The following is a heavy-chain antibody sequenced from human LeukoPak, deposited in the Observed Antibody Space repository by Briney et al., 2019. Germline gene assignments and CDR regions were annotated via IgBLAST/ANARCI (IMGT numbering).Heavy chain of an antibody. D-gene: IGHD3-16*01. CDR2: IGTAGDT. CDR3: ARGVVSGRGRTHFDY. J-gene: IGHJ4*02. V-gene: IGHV3-13*01. Sequence: GGSLRLSCAASGFTLSSYDMHWVRQATGKGLEWVSAIGTAGDTYYPGSVKGRFTISRENAKNSLYLQMNSLRAGDTAVYYCARGVVSGRGRTHFDYWGQGTLVTVSS. CDR1: GFTLSSYD.